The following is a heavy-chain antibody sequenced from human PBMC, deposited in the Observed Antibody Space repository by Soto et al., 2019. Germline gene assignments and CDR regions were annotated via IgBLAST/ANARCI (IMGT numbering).Heavy chain of an antibody. V-gene: IGHV1-69*01. D-gene: IGHD4-17*01. CDR2: IIPIFGTP. Sequence: QVQLVQSGAEVKKPGSSVKVSCKASGGTFSSYAISWVRQAPGQGLEWMGGIIPIFGTPNYAQKFQGRVTITADESTSTAYMELSSLRSEDTAVYYCARPKNDYGDYPDAFDIWGQGTMVTVSS. CDR1: GGTFSSYA. CDR3: ARPKNDYGDYPDAFDI. J-gene: IGHJ3*02.